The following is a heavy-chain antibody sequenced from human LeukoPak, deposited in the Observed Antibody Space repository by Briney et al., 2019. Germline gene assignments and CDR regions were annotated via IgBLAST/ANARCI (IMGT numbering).Heavy chain of an antibody. CDR3: ARGRTSGGYPHIDS. Sequence: PSETLSLTCIVSGGSIDSYYWTWLRQPPGKGLEWIAYISYSASTNYNPSLKSRATITVDTSKNQFSLNLRSVTAADMAVYYCARGRTSGGYPHIDSWGQGIQVTVSS. CDR1: GGSIDSYY. V-gene: IGHV4-59*01. D-gene: IGHD6-19*01. J-gene: IGHJ4*02. CDR2: ISYSAST.